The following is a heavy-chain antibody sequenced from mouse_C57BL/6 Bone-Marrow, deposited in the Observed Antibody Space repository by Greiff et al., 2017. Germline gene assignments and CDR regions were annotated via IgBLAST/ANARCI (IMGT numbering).Heavy chain of an antibody. D-gene: IGHD1-1*01. Sequence: EVKLVESGGGLVKPGGSLKLSCAASGFTFSDYGMHWVRQAPEKGLEWVAYISSGSSTIYYADTVKGRFTISRDNAKNTLFLQMTSLRSEDTARYYCAITTVPYWYFDVWGTGTTVTVSS. CDR1: GFTFSDYG. J-gene: IGHJ1*03. CDR2: ISSGSSTI. CDR3: AITTVPYWYFDV. V-gene: IGHV5-17*01.